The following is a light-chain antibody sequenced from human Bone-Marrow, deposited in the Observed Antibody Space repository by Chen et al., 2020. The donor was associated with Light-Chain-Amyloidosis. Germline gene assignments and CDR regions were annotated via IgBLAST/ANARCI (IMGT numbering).Light chain of an antibody. V-gene: IGLV1-40*01. Sequence: QSVLTQPPSVSVAPGQRVTISCTRSSPNIGAGYDVHGYQQLPGTAPKLLIYGNSNRPSGVPDRFSGSKSGTSASLAITGLQAEDEADYYCQSYDSSLSAYVVFGGGTKLTVL. J-gene: IGLJ2*01. CDR1: SPNIGAGYD. CDR2: GNS. CDR3: QSYDSSLSAYVV.